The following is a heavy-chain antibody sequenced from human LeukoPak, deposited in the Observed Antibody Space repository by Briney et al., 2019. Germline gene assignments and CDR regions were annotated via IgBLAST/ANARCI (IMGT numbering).Heavy chain of an antibody. J-gene: IGHJ4*02. CDR3: ARGSWATRADY. Sequence: SQTLSLTCTVSGGPISSYYWSWIRQPPGKGLEWIGYIYYSGSTNYNPSLKSRVTISVDTSKNQFSLKLSSVTAADTAVYYCARGSWATRADYWGQGTLVTVSS. D-gene: IGHD6-13*01. V-gene: IGHV4-59*08. CDR1: GGPISSYY. CDR2: IYYSGST.